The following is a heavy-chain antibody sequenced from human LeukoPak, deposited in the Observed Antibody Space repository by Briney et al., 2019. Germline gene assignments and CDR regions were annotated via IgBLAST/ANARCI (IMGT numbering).Heavy chain of an antibody. Sequence: SETLSLTCTVSGGSISSYYWSWIRQPAGKGLEWIGRIYTSGSTNYNPSLKSRVTMSVDTSKNQFSLKLSSVTAADTAVYYCARDQDYYDSSGYYHDDAFDIWGQGTMVTVSS. D-gene: IGHD3-22*01. V-gene: IGHV4-4*07. J-gene: IGHJ3*02. CDR1: GGSISSYY. CDR2: IYTSGST. CDR3: ARDQDYYDSSGYYHDDAFDI.